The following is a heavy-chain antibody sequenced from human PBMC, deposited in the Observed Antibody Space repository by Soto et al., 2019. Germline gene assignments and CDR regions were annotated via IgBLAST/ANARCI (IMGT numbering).Heavy chain of an antibody. CDR2: IIPVFGRA. CDR3: ANTRASPLYFDQ. V-gene: IGHV1-69*04. J-gene: IGHJ4*02. D-gene: IGHD2-15*01. CDR1: GGTFSNG. Sequence: GASVKVSCKASGGTFSNGISWARQAPGQGLEWMGTIIPVFGRANYAQKFKDRVTITADRSTSTAYMAVSSLRSDDTAVYYCANTRASPLYFDQWGRGTLVTVSS.